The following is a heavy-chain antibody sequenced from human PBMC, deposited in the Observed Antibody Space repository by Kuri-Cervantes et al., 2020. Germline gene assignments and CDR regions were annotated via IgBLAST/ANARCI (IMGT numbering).Heavy chain of an antibody. CDR1: GGAISSSSYS. J-gene: IGHJ5*02. Sequence: ESLKISCTVSGGAISSSSYSWGWIRQPPGKGLEWIGQIYYSGTTQYTPSLKSRVTISIDRSRNQFSLRLNSVTAADTAVYYCARLLRGVINWFDPWGQGTLVTVSS. CDR3: ARLLRGVINWFDP. D-gene: IGHD3-10*01. V-gene: IGHV4-39*01. CDR2: IYYSGTT.